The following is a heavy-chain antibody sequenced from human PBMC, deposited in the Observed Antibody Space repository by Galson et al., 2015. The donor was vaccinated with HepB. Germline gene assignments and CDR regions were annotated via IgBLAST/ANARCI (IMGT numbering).Heavy chain of an antibody. Sequence: SLRLSCAASGFTFSSYSMNWVRQAPGKGLEWVSYISSSSSTIYYADSVKGRFTISRDNAKNSLYLQMNSLRAEDTAVYYCASPMVRGVAYYYYGMDVWGQGTTVTVSS. CDR3: ASPMVRGVAYYYYGMDV. J-gene: IGHJ6*02. CDR1: GFTFSSYS. D-gene: IGHD3-10*01. V-gene: IGHV3-48*04. CDR2: ISSSSSTI.